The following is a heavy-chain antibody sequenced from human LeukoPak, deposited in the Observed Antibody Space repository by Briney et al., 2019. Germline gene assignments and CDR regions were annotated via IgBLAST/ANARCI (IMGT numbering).Heavy chain of an antibody. CDR2: ISAYNGNT. J-gene: IGHJ5*02. CDR1: GYTFTSYG. Sequence: ASVKVSCKAPGYTFTSYGISWVRQAPGQGLEWMGWISAYNGNTNYAQKLQGRVTMTTDTSTSTAYMELRSLRSDDTAVYYCARDLGYCSSTSCYSPENWFDPWGQGTLVTVSS. CDR3: ARDLGYCSSTSCYSPENWFDP. D-gene: IGHD2-2*01. V-gene: IGHV1-18*01.